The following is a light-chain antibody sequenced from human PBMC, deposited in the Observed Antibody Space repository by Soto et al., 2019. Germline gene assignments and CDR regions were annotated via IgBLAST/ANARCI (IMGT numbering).Light chain of an antibody. Sequence: QSVLTQPASVSGSPGQSITISCTGTSRDVGSYNYVSWYQHHPGKAPKLMIYEVSNRPSGVSDRFSGSKSGNTASLTISGLQPEDEAVYHCSSFTSSSTLVFGGGTKLTVL. V-gene: IGLV2-14*01. CDR1: SRDVGSYNY. CDR2: EVS. J-gene: IGLJ2*01. CDR3: SSFTSSSTLV.